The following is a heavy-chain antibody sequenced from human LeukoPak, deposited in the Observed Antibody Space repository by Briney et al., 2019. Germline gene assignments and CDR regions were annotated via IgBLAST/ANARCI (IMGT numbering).Heavy chain of an antibody. D-gene: IGHD4-11*01. J-gene: IGHJ4*02. CDR1: GGSISSYY. Sequence: SETLSLTCSVSGGSISSYYWSWIRQPSGKELECIGYIYYSGSTTYNPSLKSRVTMSVDTSMNQFSLKLSSVTAADTAVYYCARYSSKESYHFDYWGQGTLVTVSS. V-gene: IGHV4-59*01. CDR2: IYYSGST. CDR3: ARYSSKESYHFDY.